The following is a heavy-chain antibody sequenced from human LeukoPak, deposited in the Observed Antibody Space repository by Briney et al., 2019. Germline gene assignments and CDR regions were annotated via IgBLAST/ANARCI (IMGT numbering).Heavy chain of an antibody. CDR1: TVSISGFY. J-gene: IGHJ4*02. CDR2: VYYSGTT. Sequence: SETLSLTCTVSTVSISGFYWRWIRQPPGEGLEGIGNVYYSGTTDYHPSLKSRITISVDTSKTHFSLKLTFVTAAAAADYYCTRHGGGSSSVFYSDYGGQGALVTASS. CDR3: TRHGGGSSSVFYSDY. V-gene: IGHV4-59*08. D-gene: IGHD6-19*01.